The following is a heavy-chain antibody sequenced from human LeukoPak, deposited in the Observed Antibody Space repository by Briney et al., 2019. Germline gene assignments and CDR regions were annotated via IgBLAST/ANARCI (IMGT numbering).Heavy chain of an antibody. D-gene: IGHD2-15*01. J-gene: IGHJ6*02. CDR2: IYSGGST. V-gene: IGHV3-66*01. Sequence: SGGSLGLSCASSGFTVSSNYMSWVRQAPGKGLEWVSVIYSGGSTYYADSVKGRFTITRDNSKNTLYLQMNSLRAEDTAVYYCARNHCSGGSCYWSDYYGMYVCGQGTTVTVSS. CDR3: ARNHCSGGSCYWSDYYGMYV. CDR1: GFTVSSNY.